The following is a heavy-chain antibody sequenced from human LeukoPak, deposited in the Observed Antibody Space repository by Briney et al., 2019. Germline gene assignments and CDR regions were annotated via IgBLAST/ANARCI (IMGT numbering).Heavy chain of an antibody. J-gene: IGHJ6*03. CDR1: GFTFNTYA. Sequence: PGGSLRLSCAASGFTFNTYAMSWVRQAPGKGLEWVSAISGSGGSTYYADSVKGRFTISRDNSKNTLYLQMNSLRAEDTAVYYCAKAPGGYYYYYMDVWGKGTTVTVSS. CDR2: ISGSGGST. CDR3: AKAPGGYYYYYMDV. V-gene: IGHV3-23*01. D-gene: IGHD1-14*01.